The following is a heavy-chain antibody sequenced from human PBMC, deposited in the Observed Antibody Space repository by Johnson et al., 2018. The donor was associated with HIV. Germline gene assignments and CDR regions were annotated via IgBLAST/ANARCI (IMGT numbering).Heavy chain of an antibody. J-gene: IGHJ3*02. D-gene: IGHD6-19*01. V-gene: IGHV3-7*01. Sequence: MQLVESGGGLVQPGGSLRLSCAASGFTFSSYWMSWVRQAPGKGLEWVANIKQDGSEKYYVDSVKGRFTISRDNSENTLYLQMNSRRAEDTAVFYCAKRVSGWNFGVDAFDIWGQGTMVTVSS. CDR3: AKRVSGWNFGVDAFDI. CDR1: GFTFSSYW. CDR2: IKQDGSEK.